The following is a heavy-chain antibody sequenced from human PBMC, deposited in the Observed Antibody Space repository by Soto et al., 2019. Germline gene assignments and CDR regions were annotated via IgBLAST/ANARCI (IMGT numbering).Heavy chain of an antibody. J-gene: IGHJ4*02. CDR2: IYSGGST. CDR1: GFTVSSNY. Sequence: RGSMRLSSAASGFTVSSNYMSWVRQAPGKGLEWVSVIYSGGSTFYADSVKGRFTISRDNSKNMVYLQMNRMRAEDTPVYYCAREWPHLDCWGQGTLVTVSS. V-gene: IGHV3-53*01. CDR3: AREWPHLDC.